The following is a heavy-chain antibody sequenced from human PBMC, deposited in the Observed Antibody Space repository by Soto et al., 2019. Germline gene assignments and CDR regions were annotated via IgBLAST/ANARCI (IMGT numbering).Heavy chain of an antibody. Sequence: SQTLSLTCAISGDSVSSNSATWNWIRQSPSRGLEWLGRTYFRSKWYSDYPLFVKSRININADTSRNQLSLQLRSVTPEDTAVYYCVRDRRAVADYFDYWGQGTPVTVSS. CDR3: VRDRRAVADYFDY. V-gene: IGHV6-1*01. CDR2: TYFRSKWYS. D-gene: IGHD6-19*01. CDR1: GDSVSSNSAT. J-gene: IGHJ4*02.